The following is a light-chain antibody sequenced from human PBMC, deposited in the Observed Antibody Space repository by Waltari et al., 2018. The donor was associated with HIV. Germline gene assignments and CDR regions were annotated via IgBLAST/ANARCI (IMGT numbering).Light chain of an antibody. CDR2: SVS. CDR3: QQLKTYPLS. J-gene: IGKJ4*01. V-gene: IGKV1-9*01. Sequence: IQLTQSPCFLSASVGERLTITCRATQGVGSYLAWYQQKPGKAPNLLIYSVSILQTGVPSRFSGSGSGTEFTLTITDLQPEDFATYYCQQLKTYPLSFGGGTKVEIK. CDR1: QGVGSY.